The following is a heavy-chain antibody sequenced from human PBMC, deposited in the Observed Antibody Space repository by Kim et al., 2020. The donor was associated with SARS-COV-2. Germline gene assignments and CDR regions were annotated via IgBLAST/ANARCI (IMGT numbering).Heavy chain of an antibody. J-gene: IGHJ4*02. Sequence: KYSQKFQGRVTITRDTSASTAYMELSSLRSEDTAVYYCARELVRGVFPYYWGQGTLVTVSS. D-gene: IGHD3-10*01. V-gene: IGHV1-3*01. CDR3: ARELVRGVFPYY.